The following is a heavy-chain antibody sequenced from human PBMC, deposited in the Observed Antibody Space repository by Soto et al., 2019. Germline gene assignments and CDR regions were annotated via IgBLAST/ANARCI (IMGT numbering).Heavy chain of an antibody. Sequence: QVQLQESGPGLVKPSQTLSLTCTVSGGSISSGGYYWSWIRQHPGKGLEWIGYIYYSGSTYYNPSLMSPVTISVPTSKTQFSLKLRSVTAADTAVYYCARSSTSANYFDYWGQGTLVTVSS. CDR2: IYYSGST. V-gene: IGHV4-31*01. CDR1: GGSISSGGYY. J-gene: IGHJ4*02. CDR3: ARSSTSANYFDY. D-gene: IGHD2-2*01.